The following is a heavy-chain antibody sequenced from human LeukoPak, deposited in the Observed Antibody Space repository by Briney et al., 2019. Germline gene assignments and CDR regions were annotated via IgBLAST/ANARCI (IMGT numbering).Heavy chain of an antibody. CDR1: GFTFTSYA. CDR2: ISSSGEGEKT. CDR3: ARDYDFWSGYSPPGY. J-gene: IGHJ4*02. V-gene: IGHV3-23*01. D-gene: IGHD3-3*01. Sequence: GGSLRLSCAASGFTFTSYAMSWVRQAPGKGLEWVSVISSSGEGEKTYYADSVKGRFTISRDNAKNSLYLQMNSLRAEDTAVYYCARDYDFWSGYSPPGYWGQGTLVTVSS.